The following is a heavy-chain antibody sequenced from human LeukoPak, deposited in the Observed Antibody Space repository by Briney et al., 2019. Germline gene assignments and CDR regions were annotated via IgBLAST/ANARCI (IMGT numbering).Heavy chain of an antibody. CDR1: GYSFRDDY. V-gene: IGHV1-69*04. J-gene: IGHJ5*02. CDR2: IIPILGIA. Sequence: SVKVSCKASGYSFRDDYIYWIRQAPGQGLEWMGRIIPILGIANYAQKFQGRVTITADKSTSTAYMELSSLRSEDTAVYYCARDPPHCSSTSCYMEFDPWGQGTLVTVSS. D-gene: IGHD2-2*02. CDR3: ARDPPHCSSTSCYMEFDP.